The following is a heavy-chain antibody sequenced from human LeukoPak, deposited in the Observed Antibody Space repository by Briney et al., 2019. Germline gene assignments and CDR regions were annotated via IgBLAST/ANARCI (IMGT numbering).Heavy chain of an antibody. J-gene: IGHJ5*02. D-gene: IGHD5-18*01. Sequence: APVKVSCKASGYTFTSYDINWVRQATGQGLEWMGWMNPNSGNTGYAQKFQGRVTMTRNTSISTAYMELSRLRSDDTAVYYCARDFRAAMVSDWFDPWGQGTLVTVSS. CDR1: GYTFTSYD. CDR3: ARDFRAAMVSDWFDP. V-gene: IGHV1-8*01. CDR2: MNPNSGNT.